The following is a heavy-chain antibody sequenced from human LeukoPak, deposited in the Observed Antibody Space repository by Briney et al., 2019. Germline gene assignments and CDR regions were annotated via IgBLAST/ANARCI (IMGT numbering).Heavy chain of an antibody. CDR3: ARGGVTSNWFGP. CDR2: ISSSTDDI. J-gene: IGHJ5*02. V-gene: IGHV3-48*01. D-gene: IGHD4-23*01. Sequence: GGSLRLSCAASGFTFSTYRINGVRQAPGEGLEWVSYISSSTDDIYYADSVKGRFTISRDNARNSLYLQMNSLRAEDTAVYYCARGGVTSNWFGPWGQGSLVTVSS. CDR1: GFTFSTYR.